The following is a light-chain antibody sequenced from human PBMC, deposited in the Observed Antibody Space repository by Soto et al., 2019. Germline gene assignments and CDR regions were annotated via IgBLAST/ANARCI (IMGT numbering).Light chain of an antibody. CDR1: TSTIGRNY. Sequence: QSVLTQPPSTSGTPGQRVTISCSGSTSTIGRNYVYWYQQFPGTAPKLLIYRNNQRTSGVPDRFSGSRSDTSASLAIRGLRSEDEAYYFCASWDDSLSAEVFGTGTKLTVL. V-gene: IGLV1-47*01. CDR3: ASWDDSLSAEV. J-gene: IGLJ1*01. CDR2: RNN.